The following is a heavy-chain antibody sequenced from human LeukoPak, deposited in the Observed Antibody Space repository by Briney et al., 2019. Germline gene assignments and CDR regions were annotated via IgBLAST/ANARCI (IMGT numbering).Heavy chain of an antibody. CDR2: ISAYNGNT. CDR1: GYTFTSYG. D-gene: IGHD3-16*01. J-gene: IGHJ4*02. CDR3: ARVIYYDYVWGSYSYFDH. Sequence: ASVKVSCKASGYTFTSYGISWVRQAPGQGLEWMGWISAYNGNTNYAQKLQGRVTMTTDTSTSTAYMELRSLRSDDTAVYYCARVIYYDYVWGSYSYFDHWGQGTLVTVSS. V-gene: IGHV1-18*01.